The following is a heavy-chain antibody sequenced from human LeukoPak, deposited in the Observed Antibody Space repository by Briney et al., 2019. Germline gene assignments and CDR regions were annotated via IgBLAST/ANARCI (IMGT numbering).Heavy chain of an antibody. V-gene: IGHV3-30*02. Sequence: GGSLRLSRAASGFTFSSYGMHWVRQAPGKGLEWVAFIRYDGSNKYYADSVKGRFTISRDNSKNTLYLQMNSLRAEDTAVYYCAKVTVTNYYYYYMDVWGKGTTVTISS. D-gene: IGHD4-11*01. CDR1: GFTFSSYG. J-gene: IGHJ6*03. CDR2: IRYDGSNK. CDR3: AKVTVTNYYYYYMDV.